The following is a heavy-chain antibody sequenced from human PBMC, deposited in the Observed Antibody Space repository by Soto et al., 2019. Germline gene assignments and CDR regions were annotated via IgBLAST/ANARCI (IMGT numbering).Heavy chain of an antibody. CDR3: AREYSSGWYRYFQH. V-gene: IGHV4-31*03. Sequence: SETLSLTCTVSGGSISSGGYYWSWIRQYPGLGLEWIGAVYYSGSTYYKQPLKSRLTMSVDTSKNQFSLMLTSVTAADTAVYYCAREYSSGWYRYFQHWGQGIPVTVSS. CDR2: VYYSGST. J-gene: IGHJ1*01. CDR1: GGSISSGGYY. D-gene: IGHD6-19*01.